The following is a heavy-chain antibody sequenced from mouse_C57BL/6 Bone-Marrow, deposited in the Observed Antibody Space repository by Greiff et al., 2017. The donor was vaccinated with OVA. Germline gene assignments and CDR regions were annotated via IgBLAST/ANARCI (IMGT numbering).Heavy chain of an antibody. Sequence: QVQLQQPGAELVKPGASVKLSCKASGYTFTSYWMQWVKQRPGQGLEWIGEIDPSDSYTNYNQKFKGKATLTVDTSSSTAYMQLSSLTSEDSVVYYCARVVYGSFGYWGQGTTLTVSS. J-gene: IGHJ2*01. D-gene: IGHD1-1*01. CDR2: IDPSDSYT. CDR3: ARVVYGSFGY. CDR1: GYTFTSYW. V-gene: IGHV1-50*01.